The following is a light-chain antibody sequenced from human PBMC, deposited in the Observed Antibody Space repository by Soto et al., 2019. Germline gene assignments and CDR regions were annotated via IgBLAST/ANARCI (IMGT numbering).Light chain of an antibody. CDR1: QAVNYNY. Sequence: EIVLTQSPGTLSLSPGERATLSYRASQAVNYNYFAWFQQRPGQAPRLLIFGASRRASGIPDRFSGNGSGTDFTLSISRLEPDDFGVYYCHQYTTSLRTFGQGTRVEVK. V-gene: IGKV3-20*01. CDR3: HQYTTSLRT. CDR2: GAS. J-gene: IGKJ1*01.